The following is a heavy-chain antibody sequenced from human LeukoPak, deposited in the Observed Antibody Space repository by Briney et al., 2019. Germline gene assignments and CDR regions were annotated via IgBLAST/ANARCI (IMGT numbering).Heavy chain of an antibody. CDR1: GYTFTSYY. V-gene: IGHV1-46*01. D-gene: IGHD3-9*01. CDR3: ARDWSLARGLTGYLHFRPTLDY. J-gene: IGHJ4*02. CDR2: INPSGGST. Sequence: ASVKVSCKASGYTFTSYYMHWVRQAPGQGLEWMGIINPSGGSTSYAQKFQGRVTMTRDMSTSTVYMELGSLRSEDTAVYYCARDWSLARGLTGYLHFRPTLDYWGQGTLVTVSS.